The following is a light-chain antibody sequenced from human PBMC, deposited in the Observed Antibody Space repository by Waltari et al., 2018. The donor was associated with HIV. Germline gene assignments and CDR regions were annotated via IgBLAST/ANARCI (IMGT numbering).Light chain of an antibody. CDR1: TSNVGTNL. J-gene: IGLJ1*01. V-gene: IGLV1-47*01. CDR3: ATWDGSLGGFYV. CDR2: RDK. Sequence: QSVLTQPPSASGTPGQRVTISCSGTTSNVGTNLVSWYQQLPGRAHKLRIYRDKRRPSGVPYRFSGSKSGASASLGISGLRSEDEGDYYCATWDGSLGGFYVFGAGTKVTVL.